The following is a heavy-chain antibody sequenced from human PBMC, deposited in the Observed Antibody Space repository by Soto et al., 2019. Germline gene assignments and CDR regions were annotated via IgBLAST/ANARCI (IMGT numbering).Heavy chain of an antibody. CDR2: MFYSGLT. J-gene: IGHJ6*02. D-gene: IGHD2-15*01. CDR1: GYSVSSSDYY. V-gene: IGHV4-39*01. Sequence: SETLSLTCSVSGYSVSSSDYYWAWIRQPPGKGLEWIGSMFYSGLTYYNPSLKSRVTLSVDTSRNQFSVRLNSVTAADTAAYYCAPLSVSLSGPYGIHVWGQGTTVTVSS. CDR3: APLSVSLSGPYGIHV.